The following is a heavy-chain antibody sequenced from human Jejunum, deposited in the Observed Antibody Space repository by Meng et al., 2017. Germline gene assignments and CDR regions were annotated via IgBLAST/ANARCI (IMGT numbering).Heavy chain of an antibody. J-gene: IGHJ5*02. Sequence: GESLKISCGVSGLSFSAAWMSWVRQGPGKGLEWVGRIKSKGGGGTADYAAAVKGRFTTSRDDSQNMVYLHMSSLRSEDTGVYFCTHVRDPTSWSFGTWGQGTQVTVSS. CDR3: THVRDPTSWSFGT. D-gene: IGHD2-2*01. V-gene: IGHV3-15*07. CDR2: IKSKGGGGTA. CDR1: GLSFSAAW.